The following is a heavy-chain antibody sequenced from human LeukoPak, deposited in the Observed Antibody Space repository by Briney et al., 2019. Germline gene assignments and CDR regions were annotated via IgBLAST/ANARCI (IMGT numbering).Heavy chain of an antibody. D-gene: IGHD6-6*01. Sequence: GVSLKISCKGSGYSFTNYWIGWVRQMPGKGLEWMGIIYPGDSDTRYSPSFQGQVTMSADKSISTAYLQWSSLKASDTAMYYCARHLSSSAPGPVGYWGQGTLVTVSS. CDR3: ARHLSSSAPGPVGY. V-gene: IGHV5-51*01. CDR1: GYSFTNYW. CDR2: IYPGDSDT. J-gene: IGHJ4*02.